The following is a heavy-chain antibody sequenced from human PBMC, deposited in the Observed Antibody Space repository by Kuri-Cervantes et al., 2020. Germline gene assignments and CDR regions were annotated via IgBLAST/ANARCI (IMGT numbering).Heavy chain of an antibody. D-gene: IGHD2-2*01. Sequence: SETLSLTCTVSGDSIISHFWSWIRQPPGRGLEWIGYIYSSGGTNYNPSFKSRVTMSVDTSKNQLSLKLSSVTAADTAVYYCARAGVVPASQFDYWGQGTPVTVSS. V-gene: IGHV4-59*11. CDR3: ARAGVVPASQFDY. CDR2: IYSSGGT. J-gene: IGHJ4*02. CDR1: GDSIISHF.